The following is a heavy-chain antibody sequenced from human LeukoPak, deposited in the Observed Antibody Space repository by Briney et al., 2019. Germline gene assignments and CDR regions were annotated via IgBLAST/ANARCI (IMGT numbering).Heavy chain of an antibody. V-gene: IGHV1-2*02. J-gene: IGHJ6*03. CDR2: INPNSGGT. CDR3: AREAPYGDDHYYYMDV. CDR1: GYTFTGYY. Sequence: GASVKVSCKASGYTFTGYYIHWVRQAPGQGLEGMGWINPNSGGTNYAQKFQGRVTMTRDTSISTAYIELSRLRSDDTAVYYCAREAPYGDDHYYYMDVWGKGPTVTISS. D-gene: IGHD4-17*01.